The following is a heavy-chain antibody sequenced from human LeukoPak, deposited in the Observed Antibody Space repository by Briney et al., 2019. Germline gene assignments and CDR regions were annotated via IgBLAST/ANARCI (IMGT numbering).Heavy chain of an antibody. CDR2: MNPNSGNT. J-gene: IGHJ4*02. V-gene: IGHV1-8*01. Sequence: GASVKVSCKASGYTFTSYDINWVRQATGQGLEWMGWMNPNSGNTGYAQKFQGRVTMTRNTSISTAYMELSSLRSEDTAVYYCVLPDAYSSPIRIPPNWGQGTLVTVSS. CDR3: VLPDAYSSPIRIPPN. CDR1: GYTFTSYD. D-gene: IGHD6-13*01.